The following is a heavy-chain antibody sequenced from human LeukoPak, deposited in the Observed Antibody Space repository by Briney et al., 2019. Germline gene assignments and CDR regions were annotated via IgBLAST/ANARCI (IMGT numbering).Heavy chain of an antibody. CDR3: AKEDYCSGGSCYPYGFDY. Sequence: GGSLRLSCAASGFTFSNYGMHWVRQAPGKGLEWVAVISYDGSNKYYADSVKGRFTISRGNSKNTLYLQMNSLRAEDTAVYYCAKEDYCSGGSCYPYGFDYWGQGTLVTVSS. V-gene: IGHV3-30*18. CDR1: GFTFSNYG. CDR2: ISYDGSNK. J-gene: IGHJ4*02. D-gene: IGHD2-15*01.